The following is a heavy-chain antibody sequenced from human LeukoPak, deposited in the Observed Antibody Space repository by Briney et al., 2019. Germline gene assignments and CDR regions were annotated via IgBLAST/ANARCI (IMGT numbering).Heavy chain of an antibody. CDR3: ARYGEPNWFDP. Sequence: PGGSLRLSCAASGFTFSSYSMNWVRQAPGKGLEWVSYISSSSTIYYADSVKGRFTISRDNAKNSLYLQMNSLRAEDTAVYYCARYGEPNWFDPWGQGTLVTGSS. V-gene: IGHV3-48*01. J-gene: IGHJ5*02. D-gene: IGHD4-17*01. CDR2: ISSSSTI. CDR1: GFTFSSYS.